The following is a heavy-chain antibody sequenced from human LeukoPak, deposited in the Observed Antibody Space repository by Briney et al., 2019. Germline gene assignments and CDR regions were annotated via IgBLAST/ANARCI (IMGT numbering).Heavy chain of an antibody. D-gene: IGHD6-19*01. J-gene: IGHJ6*02. CDR3: ARGRIAVAGSYYYYGMDV. V-gene: IGHV4-34*01. Sequence: SETLSLSCAVYGGSFSGYYWSWIRQTPGKGLEWIGEINHSGSTNYNPSLKSRVTISVDTSKNQFSLKLSSVSAADTAVYYCARGRIAVAGSYYYYGMDVWGQGTTVTVSS. CDR1: GGSFSGYY. CDR2: INHSGST.